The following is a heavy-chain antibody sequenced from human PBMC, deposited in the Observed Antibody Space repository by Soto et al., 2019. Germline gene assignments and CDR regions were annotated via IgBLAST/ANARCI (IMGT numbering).Heavy chain of an antibody. J-gene: IGHJ5*02. CDR2: IRGSGGST. CDR3: AKSTVQSSSCPLS. CDR1: GLTFSSYA. V-gene: IGHV3-23*01. D-gene: IGHD6-13*01. Sequence: GGSLRLSCAASGLTFSSYAMSWVRQAPGKGLEWVSAIRGSGGSTYYADSVKGRFTISRDNSKNTLYLQMNSLRAEDTAVYYCAKSTVQSSSCPLSWCQGTLVTVSS.